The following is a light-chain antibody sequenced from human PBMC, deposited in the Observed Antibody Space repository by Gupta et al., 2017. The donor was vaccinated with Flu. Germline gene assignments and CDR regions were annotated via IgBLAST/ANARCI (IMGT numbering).Light chain of an antibody. V-gene: IGKV3-20*01. CDR2: EAN. Sequence: GTLSLSPGERATLSCRASRHVSTNFLAWYQQKPVQAPRLLMSEANYRATGTPDRFSGSGSGTEFTLTISSLEPGDVAVYYCQQVGSIPFSFGPGTKVDIK. J-gene: IGKJ3*01. CDR1: RHVSTNF. CDR3: QQVGSIPFS.